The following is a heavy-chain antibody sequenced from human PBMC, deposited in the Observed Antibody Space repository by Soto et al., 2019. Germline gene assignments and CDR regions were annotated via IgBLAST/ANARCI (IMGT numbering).Heavy chain of an antibody. Sequence: ETLSLTCTVSDGSINNYYWSWIRQPPGGTLEWIGHVYYTGTTNYSPSLRSRVTISLDTSRNQFSLKLSSVTAADTAVYYCARTDYSKIDYWGQGALVTVS. CDR2: VYYTGTT. V-gene: IGHV4-59*01. CDR3: ARTDYSKIDY. CDR1: DGSINNYY. J-gene: IGHJ4*02. D-gene: IGHD4-4*01.